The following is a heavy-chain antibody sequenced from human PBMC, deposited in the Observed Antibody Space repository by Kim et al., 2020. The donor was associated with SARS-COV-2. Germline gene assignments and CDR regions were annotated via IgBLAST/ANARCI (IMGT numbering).Heavy chain of an antibody. Sequence: GGSLRLSCAASGFTVSSNYMSWVRQAPGKGLEWVSVIYSGGSTYYADYVKGRFTISRDNSTNKLYLQMNSMRAEDTAAYYCARAKVYYYYGLDVWGHGTT. CDR1: GFTVSSNY. CDR3: ARAKVYYYYGLDV. CDR2: IYSGGST. J-gene: IGHJ6*01. V-gene: IGHV3-53*01.